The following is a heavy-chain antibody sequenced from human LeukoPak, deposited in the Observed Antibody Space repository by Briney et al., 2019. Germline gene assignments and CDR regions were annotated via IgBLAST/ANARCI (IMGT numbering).Heavy chain of an antibody. CDR3: AREYCSGGTCYSGDY. V-gene: IGHV1-18*01. J-gene: IGHJ4*02. Sequence: ASVKVSCKASGGTFTSYGISWVRQAPGQGLEWMGWISAYNDNTNYAQKLQGRVTMTTDTSTSTAYMELRSLRSDDTAVYYCAREYCSGGTCYSGDYWGQGTLVTVSS. CDR2: ISAYNDNT. D-gene: IGHD2-15*01. CDR1: GGTFTSYG.